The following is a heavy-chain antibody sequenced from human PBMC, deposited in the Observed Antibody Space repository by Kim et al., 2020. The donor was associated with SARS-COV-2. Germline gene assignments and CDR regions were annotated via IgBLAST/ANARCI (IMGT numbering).Heavy chain of an antibody. J-gene: IGHJ4*02. CDR3: ARASPMITFGGVIGPGGFDY. V-gene: IGHV4-34*01. D-gene: IGHD3-16*02. Sequence: SETLSLTCAVYGGSFSGYYWSWIRQPPGKGLEWIGEINHSGSTNYNPSLKSRVTISVDTSKNQFSLKLSSVTAADTAVYYCARASPMITFGGVIGPGGFDYWGQGTLVTVSS. CDR2: INHSGST. CDR1: GGSFSGYY.